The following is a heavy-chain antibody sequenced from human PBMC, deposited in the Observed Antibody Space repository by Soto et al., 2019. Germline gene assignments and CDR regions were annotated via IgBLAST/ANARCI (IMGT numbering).Heavy chain of an antibody. CDR3: AIVVVMGYGMDV. Sequence: SETLSLTCTVSGGSISSSSYYWGWIRQPPGKGLEWIGSIYYSGSTYYNPSLKSRVTISVDTSKNQFSLKLSSVTAADTAVYYCAIVVVMGYGMDVWGQGTTVS. CDR2: IYYSGST. D-gene: IGHD3-22*01. V-gene: IGHV4-39*01. J-gene: IGHJ6*02. CDR1: GGSISSSSYY.